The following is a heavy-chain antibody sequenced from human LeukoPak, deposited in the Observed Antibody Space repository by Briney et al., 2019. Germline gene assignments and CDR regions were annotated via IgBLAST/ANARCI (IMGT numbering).Heavy chain of an antibody. D-gene: IGHD4-17*01. CDR3: AREGDYTKGRPDY. CDR2: ISSSSSYI. V-gene: IGHV3-21*01. CDR1: GFTFSSYS. J-gene: IGHJ4*02. Sequence: GGSLRLSCAASGFTFSSYSMNWVRQAPGKGLEWVSSISSSSSYIYYADSVKGRFTISRDNAKNSLYLQMNSLRAEDTAVYYCAREGDYTKGRPDYWGQGTLVTVSS.